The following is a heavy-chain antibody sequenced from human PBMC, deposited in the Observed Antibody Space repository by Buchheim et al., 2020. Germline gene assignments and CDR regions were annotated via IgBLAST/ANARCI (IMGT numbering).Heavy chain of an antibody. CDR3: ARGPTIAAESTFYFDY. V-gene: IGHV4-34*01. CDR1: GGSFSDYY. Sequence: QVQLQQWGAGLLKPSETLSLTCAVFGGSFSDYYWSWIRQPPGKGLEWIGDINHSGSTNYSPSLTSRVTISVDTSKHQFSLKLSSMTAADTAVYYCARGPTIAAESTFYFDYWGQGTL. CDR2: INHSGST. J-gene: IGHJ4*02. D-gene: IGHD6-13*01.